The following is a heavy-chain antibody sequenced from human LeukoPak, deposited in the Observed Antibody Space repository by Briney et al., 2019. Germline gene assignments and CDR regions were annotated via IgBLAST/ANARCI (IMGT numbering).Heavy chain of an antibody. J-gene: IGHJ5*02. CDR3: ARDPGRESFGVVISNWFDP. Sequence: SETLSLTCTVSGGSISSGGYYWSWIRQHPGKGLEWIGYIYYSVTTYYNPSLKSRVTISLDTSKNQFSLKLSSVTAADTAVYYCARDPGRESFGVVISNWFDPWGQGTLVTVSS. CDR2: IYYSVTT. CDR1: GGSISSGGYY. D-gene: IGHD3-3*01. V-gene: IGHV4-31*03.